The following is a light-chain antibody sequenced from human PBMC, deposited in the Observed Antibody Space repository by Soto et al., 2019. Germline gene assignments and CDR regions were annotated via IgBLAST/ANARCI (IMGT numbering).Light chain of an antibody. J-gene: IGKJ4*01. Sequence: EIVMTQSPATLSVSPGEGATLSCKSSQNVYNNLAWYQPRPGQPPRLLIYDASPRATGISARFSGSGYGTEFTLRISSLQSEDFAVYFCQQCRNWPLTFGGGTKVQIK. CDR2: DAS. CDR3: QQCRNWPLT. CDR1: QNVYNN. V-gene: IGKV3-15*01.